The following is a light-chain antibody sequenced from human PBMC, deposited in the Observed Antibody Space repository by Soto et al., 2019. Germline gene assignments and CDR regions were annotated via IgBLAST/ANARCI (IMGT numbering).Light chain of an antibody. CDR3: HQRQSWPRT. CDR1: QYVGTR. V-gene: IGKV3-11*01. Sequence: EIVLTQSPATLSSSPGETATLSCRASQYVGTRLAWYQHKPGQAPRLLIYYMSKRATGIPARFSGSGSGTDFTLTISNLAPEDFGVYYCHQRQSWPRTFTQGTKV. CDR2: YMS. J-gene: IGKJ1*01.